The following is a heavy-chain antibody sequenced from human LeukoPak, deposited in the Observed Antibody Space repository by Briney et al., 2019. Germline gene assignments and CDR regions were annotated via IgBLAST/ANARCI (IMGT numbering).Heavy chain of an antibody. J-gene: IGHJ4*02. CDR2: ISGSGGNT. V-gene: IGHV3-23*01. CDR1: GFTFNNYA. Sequence: PGGSLRLSCAASGFTFNNYAMNWVRQAPGKGLEWVSSISGSGGNTYYADSVKGRFTISRDNSKNTLYLQMNSLRAEDTAVYYCARVLHKRNYDSSTYYGYWGQGTLVTVSS. D-gene: IGHD3-22*01. CDR3: ARVLHKRNYDSSTYYGY.